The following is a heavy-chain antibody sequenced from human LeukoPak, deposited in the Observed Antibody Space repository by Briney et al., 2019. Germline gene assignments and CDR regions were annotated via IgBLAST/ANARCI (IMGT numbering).Heavy chain of an antibody. Sequence: GESLKISCKGSGYSFTSYWIGWVRQMPGKGLEWVGIIYPGDSDTRYSPSFQGQVTISADKSISTAYLQWSSLKASDTAMYYCALGTEEQWLVRGYFDYWGQGTLVTVSS. V-gene: IGHV5-51*01. CDR3: ALGTEEQWLVRGYFDY. D-gene: IGHD6-19*01. CDR1: GYSFTSYW. J-gene: IGHJ4*02. CDR2: IYPGDSDT.